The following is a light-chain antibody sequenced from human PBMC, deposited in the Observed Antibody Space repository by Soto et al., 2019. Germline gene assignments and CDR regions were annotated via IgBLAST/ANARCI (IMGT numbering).Light chain of an antibody. CDR3: MQGVQTSLT. Sequence: DIVMTQSPLSLPVTPGEPASISCRSSQSLLHSDGYNYLDWYLQKPGQSPQLLIYLGSNRASGVPDRFSGSGSGTDFTLKISRVEAEDVGVYYCMQGVQTSLTFGGGTKVEIK. J-gene: IGKJ4*01. CDR2: LGS. CDR1: QSLLHSDGYNY. V-gene: IGKV2-28*01.